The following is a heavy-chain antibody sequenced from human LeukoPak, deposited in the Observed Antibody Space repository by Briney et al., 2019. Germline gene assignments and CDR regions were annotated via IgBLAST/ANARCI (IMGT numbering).Heavy chain of an antibody. Sequence: PSETLCLTCTASGVSISSGSYYWSWIRQPAGKGLEWIGRIYTSGSADYNPSLKSRVTISVDTSKNQFSLKLSSVTAADTAVYYCARSHFRPSGYYYMDVWGKGTTVTVSS. CDR3: ARSHFRPSGYYYMDV. D-gene: IGHD3-3*02. CDR2: IYTSGSA. J-gene: IGHJ6*03. CDR1: GVSISSGSYY. V-gene: IGHV4-61*02.